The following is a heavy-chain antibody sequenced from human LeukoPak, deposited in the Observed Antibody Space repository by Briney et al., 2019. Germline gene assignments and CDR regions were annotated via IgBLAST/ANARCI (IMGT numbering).Heavy chain of an antibody. Sequence: GRSLRLFCAASGFTFDDYAMHWVRQAPGKGLEWVSGISWKSGSIGYADSVKGRFTISRDNAKNSLYLQMNSLRAEDTALHYCAKDIRDRSSGMDVWGQGTTVTVSS. V-gene: IGHV3-9*01. CDR1: GFTFDDYA. CDR3: AKDIRDRSSGMDV. CDR2: ISWKSGSI. J-gene: IGHJ6*02. D-gene: IGHD6-6*01.